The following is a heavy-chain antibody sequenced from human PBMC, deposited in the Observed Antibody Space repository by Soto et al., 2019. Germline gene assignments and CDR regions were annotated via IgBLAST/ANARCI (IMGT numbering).Heavy chain of an antibody. V-gene: IGHV3-30-3*01. Sequence: QVQLVESGGGVVQPGRSLRLSCAASGFTFSSYAMHWVRQAPGKGLEWVAVISYDGSNKYYADSVKGRFTISRDNSKNTLYLQMNSPRAEATAVYYCARENSVLRFLEWHTGNLDYWGQGTLVTVSS. CDR2: ISYDGSNK. CDR3: ARENSVLRFLEWHTGNLDY. CDR1: GFTFSSYA. J-gene: IGHJ4*02. D-gene: IGHD3-3*01.